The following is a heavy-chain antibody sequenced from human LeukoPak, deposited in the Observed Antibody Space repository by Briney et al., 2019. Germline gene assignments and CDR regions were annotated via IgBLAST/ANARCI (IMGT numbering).Heavy chain of an antibody. CDR1: GFIFSTYG. CDR3: ARGWGLTAIDIEY. J-gene: IGHJ4*02. Sequence: GGSLRLSCATSGFIFSTYGMHWVRQAPGKGLEWVAVIWYDGSNKYYGDSVKGRFTISRDNSKNTLYLQMNSLRAEDTAVYYCARGWGLTAIDIEYWVQGTLVTVSS. V-gene: IGHV3-33*01. CDR2: IWYDGSNK. D-gene: IGHD2-21*02.